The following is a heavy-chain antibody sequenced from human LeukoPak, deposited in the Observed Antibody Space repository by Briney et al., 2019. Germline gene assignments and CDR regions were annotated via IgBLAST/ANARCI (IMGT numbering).Heavy chain of an antibody. D-gene: IGHD2-15*01. J-gene: IGHJ3*02. CDR1: GGSISSGGYY. CDR2: IYYSGST. CDR3: AKDLRSSGGSPVDAFDI. V-gene: IGHV4-30-4*08. Sequence: PSETLSLTCTVSGGSISSGGYYWSWIRQHPGKGLEWIGYIYYSGSTYYNPSLKSRVTISVDTSKNQFSLKLSSVTAADTAVYYCAKDLRSSGGSPVDAFDIWGQGTMVTVSS.